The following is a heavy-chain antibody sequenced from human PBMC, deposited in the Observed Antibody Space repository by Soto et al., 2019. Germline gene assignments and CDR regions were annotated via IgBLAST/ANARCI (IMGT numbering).Heavy chain of an antibody. D-gene: IGHD3-10*01. Sequence: PSETLSLTCTVSGASTSNYYWSWIRQSPGKGLEWIGYIYYTGSTNYNPSLKGRVTISINTSQNQLSLRLGSVTAADTAVYHCARHASMVRIGFDVFDIWGQGTMVTVSS. V-gene: IGHV4-59*01. CDR2: IYYTGST. CDR1: GASTSNYY. J-gene: IGHJ3*02. CDR3: ARHASMVRIGFDVFDI.